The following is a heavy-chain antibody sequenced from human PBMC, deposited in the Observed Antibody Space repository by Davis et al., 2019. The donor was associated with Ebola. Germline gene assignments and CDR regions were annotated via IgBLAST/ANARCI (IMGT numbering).Heavy chain of an antibody. V-gene: IGHV3-48*02. CDR3: ARGTVDTSMVYYYYGMDV. J-gene: IGHJ6*02. CDR2: ISSSSSTI. Sequence: GGSLRLSCAASGFTFSSYSMNWVRQAPGKGLEWVSYISSSSSTIYYADSVKGRFTISRDNAKNSLYLQMNSLRDEDTAVYYCARGTVDTSMVYYYYGMDVWGQGTTVTVSS. D-gene: IGHD5-18*01. CDR1: GFTFSSYS.